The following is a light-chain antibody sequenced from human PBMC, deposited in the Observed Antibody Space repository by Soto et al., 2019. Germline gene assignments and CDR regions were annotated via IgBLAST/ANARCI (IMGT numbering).Light chain of an antibody. CDR3: QQSYGTPIT. Sequence: DIQMTQSPSSLSASVGDRVTISCRASQNIDSYLNWYQQRPGKAPKLLIHDASSLQSEVPSRFSGSGSGTDFTLTITSLQPEDFATYYCQQSYGTPITFGQGTRLEI. J-gene: IGKJ5*01. CDR1: QNIDSY. V-gene: IGKV1-39*01. CDR2: DAS.